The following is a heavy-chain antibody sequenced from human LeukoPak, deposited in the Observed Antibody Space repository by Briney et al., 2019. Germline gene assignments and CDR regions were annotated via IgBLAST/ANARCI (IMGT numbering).Heavy chain of an antibody. J-gene: IGHJ4*02. CDR2: IYTSGST. CDR3: ARSRSGAYNGAVDY. V-gene: IGHV4-4*07. D-gene: IGHD2-15*01. Sequence: SETLSLTCTVSGGSISSYYWSWIRQPAGKGLEWIGRIYTSGSTNYNPSLESRVTISLDTSKNQFSLKLSSVTAADTAVYYCARSRSGAYNGAVDYWGQGTLVTVSS. CDR1: GGSISSYY.